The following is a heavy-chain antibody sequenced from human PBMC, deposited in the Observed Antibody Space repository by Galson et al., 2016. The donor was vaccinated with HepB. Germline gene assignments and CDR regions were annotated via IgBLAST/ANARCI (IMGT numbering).Heavy chain of an antibody. CDR3: ARPHVAMVTGYYYGMDV. V-gene: IGHV3-33*01. D-gene: IGHD5-18*01. Sequence: LRLSCAAFGFAFSSYGMHWVRQAPGKGLERVAFIWYDGSNKYYADSVKGRFTISRDTSKNTLNLQMNSLRAEATACYYCARPHVAMVTGYYYGMDVWGQGTTVTVSS. CDR1: GFAFSSYG. J-gene: IGHJ6*02. CDR2: IWYDGSNK.